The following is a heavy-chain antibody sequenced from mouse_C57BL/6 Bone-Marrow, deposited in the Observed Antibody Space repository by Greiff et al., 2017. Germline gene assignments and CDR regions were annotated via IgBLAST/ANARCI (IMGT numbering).Heavy chain of an antibody. Sequence: QVQLQQSGAELVKPGASVKMSCKASGYTFTTYPIEWMKQNHGKSLEWIGNIHPYNDDTKYNEKFKGKATLTVETSSRTLYLELSRLTSDDSAVFTCARRIYYGNQGFAYWGQGTLVTVSA. D-gene: IGHD2-1*01. CDR1: GYTFTTYP. J-gene: IGHJ3*01. CDR2: IHPYNDDT. V-gene: IGHV1-47*01. CDR3: ARRIYYGNQGFAY.